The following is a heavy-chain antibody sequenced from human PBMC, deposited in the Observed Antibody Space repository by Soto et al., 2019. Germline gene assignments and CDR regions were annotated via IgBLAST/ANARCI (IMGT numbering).Heavy chain of an antibody. D-gene: IGHD5-12*01. J-gene: IGHJ5*02. CDR3: ARDRGYSGYENYNWFDP. CDR2: ISYEGSNK. Sequence: QVQLVESGGGVVQPGRSLRLSCAASGFTFSSYAMHWVRQAPGKGLEWVAVISYEGSNKYYADSVKGRFTISRDNSKNTLYLQMNSLRAEDTAVYYCARDRGYSGYENYNWFDPWGQGTLVTVSS. CDR1: GFTFSSYA. V-gene: IGHV3-30-3*01.